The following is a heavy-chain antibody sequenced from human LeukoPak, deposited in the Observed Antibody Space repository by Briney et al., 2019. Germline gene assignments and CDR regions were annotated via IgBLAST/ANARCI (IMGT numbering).Heavy chain of an antibody. D-gene: IGHD3-22*01. J-gene: IGHJ3*01. V-gene: IGHV3-53*01. CDR2: IYSGGTI. CDR3: VRAVHHLFYSDSSGDYGDAFDV. Sequence: SGGSLRLSCAASGFSVRTNYMSWVRQAPGKGLEWVSVIYSGGTIRYADSVKGRFTISRDNSRYTLHLQMNSLRVDDTAVYYCVRAVHHLFYSDSSGDYGDAFDVWGQGTVVTVSS. CDR1: GFSVRTNY.